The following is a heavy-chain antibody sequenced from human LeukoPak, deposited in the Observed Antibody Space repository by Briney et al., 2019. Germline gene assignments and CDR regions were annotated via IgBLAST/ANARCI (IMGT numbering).Heavy chain of an antibody. CDR3: ARVPYNWNDVFGYCYYGMDV. CDR1: GGTFSSYA. J-gene: IGHJ6*04. Sequence: SVKVSCKASGGTFSSYAISWVRQAPGQGLEWMGGIIPIFGTANYAQKFQGRVTITADESTSTAYMELSSLRSEDTAVYYCARVPYNWNDVFGYCYYGMDVWGKGTTVTVSS. V-gene: IGHV1-69*13. CDR2: IIPIFGTA. D-gene: IGHD1-20*01.